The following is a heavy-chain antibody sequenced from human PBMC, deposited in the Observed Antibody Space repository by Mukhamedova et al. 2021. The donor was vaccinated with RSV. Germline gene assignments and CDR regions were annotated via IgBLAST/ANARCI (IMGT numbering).Heavy chain of an antibody. CDR3: AKWGGGYYDSPPGP. CDR2: ISGSGGST. Sequence: AMSWVRQAPGKGLEWVSAISGSGGSTYYADSVKGRFTISRDNSKNTLYLQMNSLRAEDTAVYYCAKWGGGYYDSPPGPWGQGTLVT. D-gene: IGHD3-22*01. V-gene: IGHV3-23*01. CDR1: A. J-gene: IGHJ4*02.